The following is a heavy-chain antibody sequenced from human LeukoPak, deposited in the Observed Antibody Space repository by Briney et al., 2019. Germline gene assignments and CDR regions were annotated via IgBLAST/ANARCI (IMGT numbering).Heavy chain of an antibody. J-gene: IGHJ4*02. CDR1: GFTFSSYA. D-gene: IGHD6-13*01. CDR3: ARSAGSSSWYEGYYFDY. V-gene: IGHV3-7*01. Sequence: GGSLRLSCAASGFTFSSYAMSWVRQAPGKGLEWVANIKQDGSEKYYVDSVKGRFTISRDNAKNSLYLQMNSLRAEDTAVYYCARSAGSSSWYEGYYFDYWGQGTLVTVSS. CDR2: IKQDGSEK.